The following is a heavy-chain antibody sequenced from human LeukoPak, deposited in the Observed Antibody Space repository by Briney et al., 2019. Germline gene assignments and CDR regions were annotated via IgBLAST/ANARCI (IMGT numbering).Heavy chain of an antibody. CDR1: GFTFSSYS. V-gene: IGHV3-21*01. CDR2: ISSSSSYI. J-gene: IGHJ4*02. CDR3: ARAGYGDYASYEYFDY. D-gene: IGHD4-17*01. Sequence: PGGSLRLSCAASGFTFSSYSMNWVRQAPGKGLEWVSSISSSSSYIYYADSVRGRFTISRDNAKNSLYLQMNSLRAEDTAVYYCARAGYGDYASYEYFDYWGQGTLVTVSS.